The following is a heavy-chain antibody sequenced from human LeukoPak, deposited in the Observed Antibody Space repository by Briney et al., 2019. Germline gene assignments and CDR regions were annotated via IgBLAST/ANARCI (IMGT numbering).Heavy chain of an antibody. CDR2: ISSSGSTK. V-gene: IGHV3-48*03. J-gene: IGHJ4*02. CDR1: GFTFSSYE. Sequence: AGSLRLSCAASGFTFSSYEMNWVRQAPGKGLEWVSYISSSGSTKYYADSVKGRFTISRDNAKNSLYLQMNSLRAEDTAVYYCARDSVLMDYGGQETRDTVSS. CDR3: ARDSVLMDY. D-gene: IGHD2-8*01.